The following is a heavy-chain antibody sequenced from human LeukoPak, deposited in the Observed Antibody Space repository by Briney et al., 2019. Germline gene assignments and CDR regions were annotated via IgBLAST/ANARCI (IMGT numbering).Heavy chain of an antibody. J-gene: IGHJ4*02. CDR3: ARVRQYSSGWYYFDY. D-gene: IGHD6-19*01. Sequence: GRFLRLSCAASGFTFSSYGMHWVRQAPGKGLEWVALIWYDGSNKYYADSVKGRFTISRDNSKNTLYLQVSSLRAEDTAVYYCARVRQYSSGWYYFDYWGQGTLVTVSS. V-gene: IGHV3-33*01. CDR1: GFTFSSYG. CDR2: IWYDGSNK.